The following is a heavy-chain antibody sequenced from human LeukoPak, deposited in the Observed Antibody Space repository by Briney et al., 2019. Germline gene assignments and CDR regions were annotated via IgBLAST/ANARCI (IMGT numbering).Heavy chain of an antibody. J-gene: IGHJ6*02. D-gene: IGHD2-15*01. CDR2: ISGSGGST. V-gene: IGHV3-23*01. CDR3: ANGRPSGQLLRVFYYGMDV. Sequence: GGSLRLSCAASGFTFSSYAMSWVRQAPGKGLEWVSAISGSGGSTYYADSVKGRFTISRDNSKNTLYLQMNSLRAEDTAVYYCANGRPSGQLLRVFYYGMDVWGQGTTVTVSS. CDR1: GFTFSSYA.